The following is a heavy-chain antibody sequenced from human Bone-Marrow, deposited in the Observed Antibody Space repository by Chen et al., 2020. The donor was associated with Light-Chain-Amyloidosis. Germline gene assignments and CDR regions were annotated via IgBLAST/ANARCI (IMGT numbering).Heavy chain of an antibody. Sequence: EVQLEQSGPEVKKPGESLKISCKGSGYTFPNYWIGWVLQMPGKGLEWSGVIYPYASDARYSPSFEGQHTISADKSITTAYLQWRSLKASDTAMYYCARRRDGYNFDYWGQGTLVTVSS. CDR2: IYPYASDA. V-gene: IGHV5-51*01. CDR1: GYTFPNYW. D-gene: IGHD5-12*01. J-gene: IGHJ4*02. CDR3: ARRRDGYNFDY.